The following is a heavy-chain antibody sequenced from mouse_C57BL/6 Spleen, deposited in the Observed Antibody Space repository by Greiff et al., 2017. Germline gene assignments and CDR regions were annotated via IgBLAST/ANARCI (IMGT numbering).Heavy chain of an antibody. D-gene: IGHD2-5*01. Sequence: VKLMESGAELVRPGASVTLSCKASGYTFTDYEMHWVKQTPVHGLEWIGAIDPETGGTAYNQKFKGKAILTADKSSSTAYMELRSLTSEDSAVYYCTRGISNYECYFDYWGQGTTLTVSS. J-gene: IGHJ2*01. CDR3: TRGISNYECYFDY. CDR2: IDPETGGT. CDR1: GYTFTDYE. V-gene: IGHV1-15*01.